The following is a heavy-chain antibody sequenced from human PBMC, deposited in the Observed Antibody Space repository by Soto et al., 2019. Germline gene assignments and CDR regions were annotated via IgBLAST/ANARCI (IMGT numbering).Heavy chain of an antibody. CDR3: AKWTDTVVEAALAGGAFDI. D-gene: IGHD2-2*01. CDR2: ISASGATT. CDR1: GLSFSTYA. J-gene: IGHJ3*02. Sequence: EVQLLESGGNLVQPGGSLRLSCAASGLSFSTYALTWVRQVPGKGLEWVSGISASGATTYYADPVKGRFTISRDNSKNTVFLHMTSLRAEDTALYYCAKWTDTVVEAALAGGAFDIWGQGTTVTVSS. V-gene: IGHV3-23*01.